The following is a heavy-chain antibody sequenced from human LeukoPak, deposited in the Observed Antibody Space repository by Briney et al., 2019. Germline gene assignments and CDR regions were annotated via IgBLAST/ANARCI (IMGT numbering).Heavy chain of an antibody. D-gene: IGHD3-10*01. CDR1: GFTFSSYG. J-gene: IGHJ4*02. Sequence: TGGTLRLSCAASGFTFSSYGMSWVRQAPGKGLEWVSAISGSGGSTYCADSVKGRFTISRDNSKNTLYLQMNSLRAEDTAVYYCARGIRFGELLGVNYWGQGTLVTVSS. CDR3: ARGIRFGELLGVNY. CDR2: ISGSGGST. V-gene: IGHV3-23*01.